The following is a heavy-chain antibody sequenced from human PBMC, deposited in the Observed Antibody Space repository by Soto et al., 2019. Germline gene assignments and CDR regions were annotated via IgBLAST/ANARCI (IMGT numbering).Heavy chain of an antibody. CDR1: GFTFSSYA. CDR3: AKDGDYCSSTSCYYGRAQNWFDP. CDR2: ISGSGGST. V-gene: IGHV3-23*01. Sequence: GGSLRLSCAASGFTFSSYAMSWVRQAPGKGLEWVSAISGSGGSTYYADSVKGRFTISRDNSKNTLYLQMNSLRAEDTAVYYCAKDGDYCSSTSCYYGRAQNWFDPWGQGTLVTVSS. D-gene: IGHD2-2*01. J-gene: IGHJ5*02.